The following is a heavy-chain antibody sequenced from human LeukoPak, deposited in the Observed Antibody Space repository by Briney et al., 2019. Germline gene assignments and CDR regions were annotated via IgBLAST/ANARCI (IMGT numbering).Heavy chain of an antibody. CDR1: GFTFSSYS. J-gene: IGHJ4*02. D-gene: IGHD3-16*01. CDR2: ITTSGSTI. Sequence: GGSLRLSCAASGFTFSSYSMNWVRQAPGKGLEWVSYITTSGSTIYYADSVKGRFTISRDNAKNSLYLQMNSLRDEDTAVYYCARDWGFVVGGAFDCWGQGTLVTVSS. CDR3: ARDWGFVVGGAFDC. V-gene: IGHV3-48*02.